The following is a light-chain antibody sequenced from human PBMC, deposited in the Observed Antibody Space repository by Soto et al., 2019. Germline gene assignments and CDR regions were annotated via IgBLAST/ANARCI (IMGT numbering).Light chain of an antibody. CDR2: VAS. CDR3: QQYNSYSPIT. CDR1: QRFSTC. Sequence: IRRTKSPSTLPPSVEDRVTIPSRASQRFSTCLAWYQKKPGKAPKLRIYVASSLESGVPSRFSGSGSGTEFTLTISSLQPDDFATYYCQQYNSYSPITFGQGTRLEIK. J-gene: IGKJ5*01. V-gene: IGKV1-5*01.